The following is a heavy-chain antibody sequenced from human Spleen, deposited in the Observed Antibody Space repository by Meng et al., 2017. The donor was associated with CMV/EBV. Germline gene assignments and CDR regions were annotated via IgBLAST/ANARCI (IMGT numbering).Heavy chain of an antibody. Sequence: ETLSLTCTVSGGSFSSYWMHWVRQAPGKGLVWVSRINSDGSSTSYADSVKGRFTISRDNAKNTLYLQMNSLRAEDTAVYYCARDPLFGTTGTTSAFDIWGQGTMVTVSS. CDR3: ARDPLFGTTGTTSAFDI. CDR1: GGSFSSYW. D-gene: IGHD1-1*01. CDR2: INSDGSST. J-gene: IGHJ3*02. V-gene: IGHV3-74*01.